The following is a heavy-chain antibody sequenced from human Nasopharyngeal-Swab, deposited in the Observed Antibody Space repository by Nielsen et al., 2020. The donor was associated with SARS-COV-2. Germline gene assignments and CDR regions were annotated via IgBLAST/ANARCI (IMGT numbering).Heavy chain of an antibody. CDR2: IRQDAREQ. J-gene: IGHJ3*02. D-gene: IGHD2-21*02. Sequence: GESLKISCATSGFSFRSYWMHWVRQSPGKGLEWVANIRQDAREQFYVDSVKGRFTISRDNAKNSVFLQMNSLRSEDTAVYYCARESVVTGMDDAPDIWGRGTMVTVSS. V-gene: IGHV3-7*04. CDR3: ARESVVTGMDDAPDI. CDR1: GFSFRSYW.